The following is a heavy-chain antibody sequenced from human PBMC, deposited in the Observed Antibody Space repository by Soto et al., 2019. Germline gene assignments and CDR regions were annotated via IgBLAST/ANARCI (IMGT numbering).Heavy chain of an antibody. J-gene: IGHJ3*01. Sequence: QVQLVQSGAEMKKPGASVNISCQASGFTFSDTLINWVRQGPGQGLEWMGWINPANGNTRYSESFQGRVTISSLSSASTAYVALRDLTSEHTAVYYCARDIVSVGTRANDAFDVWGQGTMITVSS. CDR1: GFTFSDTL. D-gene: IGHD1-26*01. V-gene: IGHV1-3*01. CDR3: ARDIVSVGTRANDAFDV. CDR2: INPANGNT.